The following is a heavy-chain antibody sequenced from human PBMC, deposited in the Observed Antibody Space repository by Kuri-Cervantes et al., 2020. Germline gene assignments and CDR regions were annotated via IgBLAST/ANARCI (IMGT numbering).Heavy chain of an antibody. CDR1: GGSFSGYY. V-gene: IGHV4-34*01. D-gene: IGHD1-26*01. CDR3: ARSGIVGARPFQH. Sequence: SETLSLTCAVYGGSFSGYYWSWIRQPPGKGLEWIGEINHSGSTNYNPSLKSRVTISVDTSKNQFSLKLSSVTAADTAVYYCARSGIVGARPFQHWGQGTLVTVSS. J-gene: IGHJ1*01. CDR2: INHSGST.